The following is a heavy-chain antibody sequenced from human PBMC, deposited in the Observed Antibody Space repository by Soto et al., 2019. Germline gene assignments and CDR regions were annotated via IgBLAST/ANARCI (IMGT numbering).Heavy chain of an antibody. CDR1: GITFSGFW. CDR3: ATVFEH. CDR2: VDSAGSGT. J-gene: IGHJ4*02. Sequence: VPLVESGGGSVQPGGSLRLSCVASGITFSGFWMHWVRQVPGKGLEWVARVDSAGSGTSYADSVKGRFTVSRDNAKNTLSLQMDSLRVEVTAVYYCATVFEHWGEGIPVTVSS. V-gene: IGHV3-74*01.